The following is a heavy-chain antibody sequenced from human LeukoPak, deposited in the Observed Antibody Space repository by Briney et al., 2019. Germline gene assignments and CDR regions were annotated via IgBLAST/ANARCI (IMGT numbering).Heavy chain of an antibody. Sequence: PGTSLRLSCGVSGFSIGNYGVHWIRQAPDKGLEWVAMISHDGGAKYYGGSVKGRLTISRDNSDNTLYLQMNSLRVEDTAVYYCARDWGSSDWYNWFDPWGQGTLVTVSS. J-gene: IGHJ5*02. CDR1: GFSIGNYG. CDR2: ISHDGGAK. V-gene: IGHV3-30*03. CDR3: ARDWGSSDWYNWFDP. D-gene: IGHD3-16*01.